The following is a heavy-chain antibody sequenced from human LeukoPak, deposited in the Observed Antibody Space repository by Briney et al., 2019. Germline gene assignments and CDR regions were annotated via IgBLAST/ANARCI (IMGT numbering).Heavy chain of an antibody. J-gene: IGHJ4*02. CDR1: GYSIGIGYY. CDR3: AGGSTMIRGAADY. CDR2: IYHSGAT. V-gene: IGHV4-38-2*02. D-gene: IGHD3-10*01. Sequence: SETLSLTCTVSGYSIGIGYYWGWIRQTPGKGLEWTGSIYHSGATYYNPSLKSRVTMSVDTSKNQFSLKLTSVTAADTAVYFCAGGSTMIRGAADYWGQGTLVTVSS.